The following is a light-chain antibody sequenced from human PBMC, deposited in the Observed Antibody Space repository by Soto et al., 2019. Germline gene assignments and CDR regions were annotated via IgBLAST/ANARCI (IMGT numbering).Light chain of an antibody. V-gene: IGLV2-14*01. CDR2: EVS. CDR1: SSDVGGYNH. Sequence: QSVLTQPASVSESPRQSITISCAGTSSDVGGYNHVSWYPQPADKAPKLLIHEVSNRPSGDSNRFSGSKSGNSAYLTISGFLAEVEADYYCNTYTSISTYVFGTGTKVTV. CDR3: NTYTSISTYV. J-gene: IGLJ1*01.